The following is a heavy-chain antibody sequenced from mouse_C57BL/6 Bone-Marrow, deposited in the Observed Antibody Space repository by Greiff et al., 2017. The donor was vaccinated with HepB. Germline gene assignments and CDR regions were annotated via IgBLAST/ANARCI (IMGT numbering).Heavy chain of an antibody. J-gene: IGHJ3*01. Sequence: QVQLQQSGAELVRPGASVKLSCKASGSTFTDYYINWVKQRPGQGLEWIARIYPGSGNTYYNEKFKGKAKLTADKASSTAYMQLSSLTSEDSAVYFCARTGSWVAYWGQGTLVTVSA. CDR3: ARTGSWVAY. V-gene: IGHV1-76*01. CDR1: GSTFTDYY. D-gene: IGHD2-2*01. CDR2: IYPGSGNT.